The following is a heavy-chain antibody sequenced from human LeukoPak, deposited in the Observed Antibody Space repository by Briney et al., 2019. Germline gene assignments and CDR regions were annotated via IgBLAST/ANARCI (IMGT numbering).Heavy chain of an antibody. CDR2: INHSGST. CDR3: ARGGFYCGGDCYVDY. J-gene: IGHJ4*02. V-gene: IGHV4-34*01. Sequence: SETLSLTCAVDGGSFSPYYWSWIRQPPGKGLEWIGEINHSGSTNYNPSLKSRVTISVDTSKNQFSLRLSSVTAADTAVYYCARGGFYCGGDCYVDYWGQGTLVTVSS. D-gene: IGHD2-21*02. CDR1: GGSFSPYY.